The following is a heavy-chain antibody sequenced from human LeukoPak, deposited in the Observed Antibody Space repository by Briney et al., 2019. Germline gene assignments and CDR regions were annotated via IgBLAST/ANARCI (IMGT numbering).Heavy chain of an antibody. CDR3: AGSYDFWSGYYYY. Sequence: SETLSLTCIVSGGSISSYYWSWIRQPPGKGLEWIGYIYYSGSTNYNPSLKSRVTISVDTSKNQFSLKLSSVTAADTAVYYCAGSYDFWSGYYYYWGQGTLVTVSS. CDR1: GGSISSYY. D-gene: IGHD3-3*01. J-gene: IGHJ4*02. CDR2: IYYSGST. V-gene: IGHV4-59*01.